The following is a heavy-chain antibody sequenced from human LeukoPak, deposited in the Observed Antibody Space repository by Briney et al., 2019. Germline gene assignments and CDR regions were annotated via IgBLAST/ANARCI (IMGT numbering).Heavy chain of an antibody. D-gene: IGHD5-12*01. J-gene: IGHJ4*02. CDR1: GFTFSSYS. Sequence: GGSLRLSCAASGFTFSSYSMNWVRQAPGKGLEWVSYISSSSSTIYYADSVKGRFTISRDNAKNSLYLQMNSLRAEDTAVYYCASYSGYGDWYYFDYWGQGTLVTVSS. CDR2: ISSSSSTI. V-gene: IGHV3-48*04. CDR3: ASYSGYGDWYYFDY.